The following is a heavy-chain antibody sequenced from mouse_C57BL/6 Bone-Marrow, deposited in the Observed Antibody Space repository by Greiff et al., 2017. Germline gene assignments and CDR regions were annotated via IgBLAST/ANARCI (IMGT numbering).Heavy chain of an antibody. CDR2: ISSGGSYT. CDR1: GFTFSSYG. V-gene: IGHV5-6*01. D-gene: IGHD6-2*01. CDR3: ARLSPFAY. Sequence: EVQRVESGGDLVKPGGSLKLSCAASGFTFSSYGMSWVRQTPDKRLEWVATISSGGSYTYYPDSVKGRFTISRDNAKNTLYLQMSSLKSEDTAMYYCARLSPFAYWGRGTLVTVSA. J-gene: IGHJ3*01.